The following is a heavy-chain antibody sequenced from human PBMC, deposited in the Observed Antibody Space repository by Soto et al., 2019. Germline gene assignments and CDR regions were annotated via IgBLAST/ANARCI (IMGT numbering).Heavy chain of an antibody. D-gene: IGHD1-1*01. J-gene: IGHJ4*02. V-gene: IGHV3-30*18. CDR3: AQESRRRGFDY. Sequence: QVQLVESGGGVVQPGRSLRLSCAASGFTFSSYGMHWVRQAPGKGLEWVAVISYDGSNKYYADSVKGRFTISRDNSKNTLYLQTNSLRAEDTAVYYFAQESRRRGFDYWGQGTLVTVSS. CDR2: ISYDGSNK. CDR1: GFTFSSYG.